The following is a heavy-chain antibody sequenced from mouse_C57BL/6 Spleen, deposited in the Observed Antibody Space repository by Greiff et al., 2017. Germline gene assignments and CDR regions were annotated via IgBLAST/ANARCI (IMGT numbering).Heavy chain of an antibody. CDR1: GYTFTSYW. D-gene: IGHD2-2*01. CDR2: INPSNGGT. Sequence: VQLQQPGTELVKPGASVKLSCKASGYTFTSYWMHWVKQRPGQGLEWIGNINPSNGGTNYNEKFKSKATLTVDKSSSTAYMQLSSLTSEDSAVYYCARSRGYGYDPFAYWGQGTLVTVSA. V-gene: IGHV1-53*01. CDR3: ARSRGYGYDPFAY. J-gene: IGHJ3*01.